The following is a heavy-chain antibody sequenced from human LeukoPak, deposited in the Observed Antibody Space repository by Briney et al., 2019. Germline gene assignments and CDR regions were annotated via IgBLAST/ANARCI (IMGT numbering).Heavy chain of an antibody. Sequence: GGSLRLSCAASGFTVSSNYMSWVRQAPGKGLEWVSVISGSGGSTYYADSVKGRFTISRDNSKNTLYLQMNSLRAEDTAVYYCAKAITMVRGVTYFDYWGQGTLVTVSS. CDR3: AKAITMVRGVTYFDY. V-gene: IGHV3-23*01. J-gene: IGHJ4*02. CDR2: ISGSGGST. D-gene: IGHD3-10*01. CDR1: GFTVSSNY.